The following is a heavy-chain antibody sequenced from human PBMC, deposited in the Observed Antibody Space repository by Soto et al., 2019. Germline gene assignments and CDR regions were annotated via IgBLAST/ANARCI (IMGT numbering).Heavy chain of an antibody. D-gene: IGHD3-10*01. CDR1: GYSFTSYW. Sequence: EVQLVQSGAEVKKPGESLKISCKGSGYSFTSYWIGWVRQMPGKGLEWMGIIYPGDSDTTYSPSFQGQVTISADESISTAYLQWSSLKASDTAMYYCAGGGVRGVITRTRDYYGMDVWGQGTTVTVSS. CDR2: IYPGDSDT. J-gene: IGHJ6*02. CDR3: AGGGVRGVITRTRDYYGMDV. V-gene: IGHV5-51*01.